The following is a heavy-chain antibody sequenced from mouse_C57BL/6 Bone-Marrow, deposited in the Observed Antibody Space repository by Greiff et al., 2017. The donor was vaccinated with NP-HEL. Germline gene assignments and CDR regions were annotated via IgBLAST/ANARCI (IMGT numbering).Heavy chain of an antibody. CDR2: INPNNGGT. V-gene: IGHV1-26*01. Sequence: VQLQQSGPELVKPGASVKISCKASGYTFTDYYMNWVKQSHGKSLEWIGDINPNNGGTSYHQKFKGKATLTVDKSSSTAYMELRSLTSEDSAVYYCARDGYYSSWYFDVWGTGTTVTVSS. CDR3: ARDGYYSSWYFDV. J-gene: IGHJ1*03. CDR1: GYTFTDYY. D-gene: IGHD2-3*01.